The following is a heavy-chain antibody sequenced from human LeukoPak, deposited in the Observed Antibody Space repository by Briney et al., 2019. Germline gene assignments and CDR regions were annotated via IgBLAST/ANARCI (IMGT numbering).Heavy chain of an antibody. CDR2: INHSGST. Sequence: SETLSLTCAVYGGSFSGYYWSWLRQPPGKGLEWIGEINHSGSTNYNPSLKSRVTISVDTSKNQFSLKLSSVTAADTAVYYCARELLWFGEFDGVFDYWGQGTLVTVSS. CDR3: ARELLWFGEFDGVFDY. J-gene: IGHJ4*02. V-gene: IGHV4-34*01. D-gene: IGHD3-10*01. CDR1: GGSFSGYY.